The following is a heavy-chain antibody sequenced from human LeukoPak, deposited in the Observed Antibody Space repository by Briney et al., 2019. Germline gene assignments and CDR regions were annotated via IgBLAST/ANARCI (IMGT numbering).Heavy chain of an antibody. CDR3: ARGRPHGNDY. Sequence: PGGSLRLSCAASGFTFSNYAMTWVRQAPGKGLEWVSVIIDSGSNTYYADSVKGRFSISRDNAKNTLYLQMNSLRVEDTAVYYCARGRPHGNDYWGQGTLVTVSS. CDR1: GFTFSNYA. J-gene: IGHJ4*02. CDR2: IIDSGSNT. D-gene: IGHD4-23*01. V-gene: IGHV3-23*01.